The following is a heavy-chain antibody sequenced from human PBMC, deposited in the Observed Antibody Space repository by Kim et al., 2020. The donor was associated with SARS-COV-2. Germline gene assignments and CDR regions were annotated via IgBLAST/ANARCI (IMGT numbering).Heavy chain of an antibody. Sequence: GGSLRLSCAASGFTFSSYGMHWVRQAPGKGLEWVAVIWYDGSNKYYADSVKGRFTISRDNSKNTLYLQMNSLRAEDTAVYYCAREDRITIFGVVPPFDYWGQGTLVTVSS. J-gene: IGHJ4*02. CDR1: GFTFSSYG. CDR3: AREDRITIFGVVPPFDY. D-gene: IGHD3-3*01. CDR2: IWYDGSNK. V-gene: IGHV3-33*01.